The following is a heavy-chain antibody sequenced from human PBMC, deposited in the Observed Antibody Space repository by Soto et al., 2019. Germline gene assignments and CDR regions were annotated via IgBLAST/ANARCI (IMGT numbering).Heavy chain of an antibody. CDR3: AREPSGGNDAFDI. CDR1: GFTFRSYG. CDR2: TWYDGSHE. V-gene: IGHV3-33*01. Sequence: QVQLVESGGGVVQPGGSLRLSCAASGFTFRSYGMHWVRQAPGKGLEWVAITWYDGSHESYADSVKGRFTISRDNSKNTLFLQMNTLRAEDTAVYYCAREPSGGNDAFDIWGQGTMVTVSS. D-gene: IGHD3-16*01. J-gene: IGHJ3*02.